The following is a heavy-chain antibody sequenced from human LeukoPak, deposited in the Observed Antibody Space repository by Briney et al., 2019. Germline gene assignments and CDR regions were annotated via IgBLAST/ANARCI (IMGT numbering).Heavy chain of an antibody. CDR2: IYYSGST. CDR3: ASKMGATRSNFDY. J-gene: IGHJ4*02. Sequence: PSETLSLTCTVSGGSISSSSYYWGWIRQPPGKGLEWIGSIYYSGSTYYNPSLKSRVTISVDTSKNQFSPKLSSVTAADTAVYYCASKMGATRSNFDYWGQGTLVTVSS. D-gene: IGHD1-26*01. V-gene: IGHV4-39*07. CDR1: GGSISSSSYY.